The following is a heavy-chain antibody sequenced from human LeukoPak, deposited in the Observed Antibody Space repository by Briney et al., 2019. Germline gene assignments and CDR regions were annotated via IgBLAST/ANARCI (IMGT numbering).Heavy chain of an antibody. CDR3: ARFVKYDYYYYVDV. CDR1: GYSFTSYW. V-gene: IGHV5-51*01. D-gene: IGHD6-6*01. CDR2: MYPGDSET. Sequence: GESLKISCKGSGYSFTSYWIGWVRQVSGKGLEWMGMMYPGDSETKYSPSFQGQVTMPAAKSITTAYLQWSSLKASDTAMYYCARFVKYDYYYYVDVWGKGTTVTISS. J-gene: IGHJ6*03.